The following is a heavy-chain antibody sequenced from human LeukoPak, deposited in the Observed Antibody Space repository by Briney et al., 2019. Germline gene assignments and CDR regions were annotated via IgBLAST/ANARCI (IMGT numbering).Heavy chain of an antibody. CDR1: GFTFSSYG. D-gene: IGHD3-10*01. J-gene: IGHJ5*02. CDR3: ARELVWFGELYWFDP. Sequence: AGGSLRLSCAASGFTFSSYGMHWVRQAPGKGLEWVAVIWSDGSKKYYVDSVKGRFTISRDNSKNTLYLQMNSLRAEDTAVYYCARELVWFGELYWFDPWGQGTLVTVSS. CDR2: IWSDGSKK. V-gene: IGHV3-33*01.